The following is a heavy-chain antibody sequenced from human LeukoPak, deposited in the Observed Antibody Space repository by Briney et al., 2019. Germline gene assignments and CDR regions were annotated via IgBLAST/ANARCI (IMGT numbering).Heavy chain of an antibody. V-gene: IGHV1-2*02. Sequence: ASVKVSCKASGYTFTGYYMHWVRQAPGQGLEWMGWINPNSGGTNYAQKFQGRVTMTRDTSISTAYMELSRLRSDDTAVYYCARGETAEYSNYEIYYYYYYMDVWGKGTTVTVSS. CDR2: INPNSGGT. J-gene: IGHJ6*03. CDR3: ARGETAEYSNYEIYYYYYYMDV. D-gene: IGHD4-11*01. CDR1: GYTFTGYY.